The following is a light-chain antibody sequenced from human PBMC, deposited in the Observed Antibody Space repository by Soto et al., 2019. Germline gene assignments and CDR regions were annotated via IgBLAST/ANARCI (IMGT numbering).Light chain of an antibody. CDR1: QTVLYSSNNKNY. Sequence: DIVMTQSPDSLAVSLGERATINCKSSQTVLYSSNNKNYLAWYQQKPGQPPRLLIYLASTRESGVPDRFSGSGSGTDFALTISSLQAEDVAVYYGQQYYDTPWTCGQGTQVEIK. CDR3: QQYYDTPWT. J-gene: IGKJ1*01. V-gene: IGKV4-1*01. CDR2: LAS.